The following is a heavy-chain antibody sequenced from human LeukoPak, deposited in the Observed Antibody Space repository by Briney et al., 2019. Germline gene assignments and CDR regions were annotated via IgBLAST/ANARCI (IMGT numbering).Heavy chain of an antibody. D-gene: IGHD3-16*02. Sequence: SETLSLTCTVSGGSISSYYWSWIRQPPGKGLEWIGYIYYSGSTNYNPSLKSRVTISVDTSKNQFSLKLSSVTAADTAVYYCARDREGYRPDAFDIWGQGTMVTVSS. CDR3: ARDREGYRPDAFDI. J-gene: IGHJ3*02. V-gene: IGHV4-59*01. CDR1: GGSISSYY. CDR2: IYYSGST.